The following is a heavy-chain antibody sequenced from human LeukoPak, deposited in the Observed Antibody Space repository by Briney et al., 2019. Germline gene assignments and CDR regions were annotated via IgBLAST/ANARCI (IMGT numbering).Heavy chain of an antibody. CDR2: IYYSGST. D-gene: IGHD6-13*01. V-gene: IGHV4-59*12. CDR3: AKDLQQLVPPGFDGFDP. J-gene: IGHJ5*02. CDR1: GGSISSYY. Sequence: PSQTLSLTCTVSGGSISSYYWSWIRQPPGKGLEWIGYIYYSGSTNYNPSLKSRFTISVDTSKNQFSLKLSSVTAADTAVYYCAKDLQQLVPPGFDGFDPWGQGTLVTVSS.